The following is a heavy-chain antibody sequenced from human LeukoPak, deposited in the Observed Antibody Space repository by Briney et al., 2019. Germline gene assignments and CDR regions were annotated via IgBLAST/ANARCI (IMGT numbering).Heavy chain of an antibody. J-gene: IGHJ3*02. D-gene: IGHD3-10*01. CDR3: ASGTYYYGRGFDI. V-gene: IGHV3-23*01. CDR2: ISGSGDKT. CDR1: GFTFTNYA. Sequence: GGSLRLSCAASGFTFTNYAMNWVRQAPGKGLEWVSDISGSGDKTYHADAVKGRFAISRDNCKNTLYLQMNSLRAEDTAVYYCASGTYYYGRGFDIWGQGTMVTVSS.